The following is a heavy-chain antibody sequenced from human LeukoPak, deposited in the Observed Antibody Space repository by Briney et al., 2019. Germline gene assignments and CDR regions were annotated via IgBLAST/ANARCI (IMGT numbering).Heavy chain of an antibody. CDR2: IYYSGST. Sequence: PSETLSLTCTVSGGSISSYYWSWIRQPPGKGLEWIGYIYYSGSTNYNPSLKSRVTISVDTSKNQFSLKLSSVTAADTAVYYCAREPGGYSCGYTGYYMDVWGKGTTVTISS. J-gene: IGHJ6*03. CDR3: AREPGGYSCGYTGYYMDV. CDR1: GGSISSYY. V-gene: IGHV4-59*01. D-gene: IGHD5-18*01.